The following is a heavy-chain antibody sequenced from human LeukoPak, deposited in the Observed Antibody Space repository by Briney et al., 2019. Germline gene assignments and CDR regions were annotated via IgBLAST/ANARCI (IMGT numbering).Heavy chain of an antibody. Sequence: GGSLRLSCAASGFTIRDYYMSWVRQAPGKGPEWISYITTSGDTVDYADSVKGRFTISRDNARNSVYLQMDGLRAEDTAVYCCARDRGIVLPDTSYYMDVWGKGTTVTVSS. D-gene: IGHD1-26*01. CDR3: ARDRGIVLPDTSYYMDV. J-gene: IGHJ6*03. CDR1: GFTIRDYY. V-gene: IGHV3-11*01. CDR2: ITTSGDTV.